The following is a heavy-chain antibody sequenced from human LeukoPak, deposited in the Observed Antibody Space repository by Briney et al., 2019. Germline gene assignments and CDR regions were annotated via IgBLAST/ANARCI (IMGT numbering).Heavy chain of an antibody. CDR3: ASPAGVNPILGYTNGWYFRT. J-gene: IGHJ5*02. Sequence: GGSLRLSCAASGFTFSSYEMNWVRQAPGKGLEWVSYISSSGSRIYFADSVKGRFTISRDNAKNSLYLQMNGLRAEDTAVYYCASPAGVNPILGYTNGWYFRTWGQGTLVTVSS. V-gene: IGHV3-48*03. D-gene: IGHD6-19*01. CDR1: GFTFSSYE. CDR2: ISSSGSRI.